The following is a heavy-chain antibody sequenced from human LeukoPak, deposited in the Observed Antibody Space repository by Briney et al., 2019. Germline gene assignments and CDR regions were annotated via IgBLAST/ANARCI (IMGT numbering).Heavy chain of an antibody. J-gene: IGHJ5*02. CDR3: ARGVGYCSGGSCFNWFDP. V-gene: IGHV1-18*04. D-gene: IGHD2-15*01. CDR1: GYTFTSYG. Sequence: ASVKVSFKASGYTFTSYGISWVRQAPGQGLEWMGWISAYNGNTSYAQKLQGRVTMTTDTSTSTAYMELRSLRSDDTAVYYCARGVGYCSGGSCFNWFDPWGQGTLVTVSS. CDR2: ISAYNGNT.